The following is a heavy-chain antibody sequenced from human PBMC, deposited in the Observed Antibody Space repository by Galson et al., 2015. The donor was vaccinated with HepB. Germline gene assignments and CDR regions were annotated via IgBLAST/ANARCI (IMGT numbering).Heavy chain of an antibody. Sequence: SVKVSCKASGYTFTSYYMHWVRQAPGQGLEWMGIINPSGGSTSYAQKFQGRVTMTRDTSTSTVYMELSSLRSEDTAVYYCARLSQRTGWRGAFDIWGQGTMVTVSS. CDR2: INPSGGST. V-gene: IGHV1-46*01. CDR1: GYTFTSYY. D-gene: IGHD1-14*01. CDR3: ARLSQRTGWRGAFDI. J-gene: IGHJ3*02.